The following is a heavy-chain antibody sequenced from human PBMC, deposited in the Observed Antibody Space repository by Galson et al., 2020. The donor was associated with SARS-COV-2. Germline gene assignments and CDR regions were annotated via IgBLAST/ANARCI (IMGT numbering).Heavy chain of an antibody. J-gene: IGHJ6*02. Sequence: GESLKIYCKGSGYNFPNYWIVWVRQMPGKGLEWMGIIYPDDSDIRYSPSFLGQVTFSVDKSIDTAYLQWSSLKASDTAIYYCARSSDTISKYFYYGMDVWGQGTAVSVSS. D-gene: IGHD5-18*01. V-gene: IGHV5-51*01. CDR2: IYPDDSDI. CDR3: ARSSDTISKYFYYGMDV. CDR1: GYNFPNYW.